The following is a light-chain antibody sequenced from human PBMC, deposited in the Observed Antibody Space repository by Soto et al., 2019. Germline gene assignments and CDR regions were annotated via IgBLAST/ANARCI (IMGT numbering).Light chain of an antibody. J-gene: IGKJ5*01. CDR1: QSISSY. CDR3: QQSYSTPIT. CDR2: TAS. V-gene: IGKV1-39*01. Sequence: IQMTRSLSSLSASVGDRVTITCRASQSISSYLNWYQQKPGKAPKFLIYTASSLQSGVPSRFSGSGSGTDVTLTISSLQPEDFATYYCQQSYSTPITFGQGTRLEIK.